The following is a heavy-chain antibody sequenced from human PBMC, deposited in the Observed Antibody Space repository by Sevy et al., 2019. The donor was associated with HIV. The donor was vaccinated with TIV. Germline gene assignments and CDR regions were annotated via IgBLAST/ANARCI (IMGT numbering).Heavy chain of an antibody. J-gene: IGHJ4*02. CDR1: GFTFSSYW. V-gene: IGHV3-7*01. D-gene: IGHD3-9*01. CDR3: ARESYYDILTTNHYFDY. Sequence: GGSLRLSCAASGFTFSSYWMSWVRQAPGKGLEWVANIKQDGSEKYYVDSVKGRLTISRDNAKNSLYLQMNSLRAEDTAVYYCARESYYDILTTNHYFDYWGQGPLVTVSS. CDR2: IKQDGSEK.